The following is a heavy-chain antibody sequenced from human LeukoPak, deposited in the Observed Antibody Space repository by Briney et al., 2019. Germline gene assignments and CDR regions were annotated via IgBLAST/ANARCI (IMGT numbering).Heavy chain of an antibody. CDR2: IRGSGGST. V-gene: IGHV3-23*01. CDR3: AKGGSYDFWSGYFDY. CDR1: GYTFSSYA. D-gene: IGHD3-3*01. J-gene: IGHJ4*02. Sequence: PGGSLRLSCAASGYTFSSYAMSWVRQAPGKGLEWVSAIRGSGGSTYYADSVKGRFTISRDNSKNTLYLQMNSLRAEDTAVYYCAKGGSYDFWSGYFDYWGQGTLVTVSS.